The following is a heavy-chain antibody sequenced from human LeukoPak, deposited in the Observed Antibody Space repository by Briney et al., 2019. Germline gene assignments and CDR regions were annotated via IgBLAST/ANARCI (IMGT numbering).Heavy chain of an antibody. D-gene: IGHD3-10*01. V-gene: IGHV4-59*01. CDR1: GGSISSYY. CDR3: ARDRVRQGFFDY. Sequence: SETLSLTCTVSGGSISSYYWSWIRQPPGKGLEWIGYIYYSGSTNYNPSLKSRVTISVDTSRNQLSLKLTSVTAADTAVYYCARDRVRQGFFDYWGQGSLVTVSS. J-gene: IGHJ4*02. CDR2: IYYSGST.